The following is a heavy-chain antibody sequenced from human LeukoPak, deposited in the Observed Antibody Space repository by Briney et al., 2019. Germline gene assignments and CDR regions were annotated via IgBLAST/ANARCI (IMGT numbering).Heavy chain of an antibody. Sequence: ASVKVSCKASGYTFTSYGISWVRQAPGQGLEWMGWISAYNGNTDYEQKLQGRVTMTTDTSTSTAYMELRSLRSDDTAVYYCARGQDYGDSLDYWGQGTMVTVSS. D-gene: IGHD4-17*01. CDR1: GYTFTSYG. CDR2: ISAYNGNT. J-gene: IGHJ3*01. CDR3: ARGQDYGDSLDY. V-gene: IGHV1-18*01.